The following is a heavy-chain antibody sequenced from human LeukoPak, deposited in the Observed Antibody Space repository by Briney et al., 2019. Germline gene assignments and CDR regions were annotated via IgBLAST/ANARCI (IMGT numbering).Heavy chain of an antibody. D-gene: IGHD3-10*01. CDR2: ISSSGSYI. V-gene: IGHV3-21*01. Sequence: GGSLRLSCAASEFTFRSHTVNWVRQAPGKGLEWVSSISSSGSYIYYADSVKGRFTISRDNAKNSLYLQMNSLRAEDTAVYYCAKLMVRGVYYYGMDVWGQGTTVIVSS. J-gene: IGHJ6*02. CDR3: AKLMVRGVYYYGMDV. CDR1: EFTFRSHT.